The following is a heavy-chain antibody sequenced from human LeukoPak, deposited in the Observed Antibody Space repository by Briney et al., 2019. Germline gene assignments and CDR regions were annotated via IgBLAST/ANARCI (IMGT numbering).Heavy chain of an antibody. V-gene: IGHV1-2*02. CDR1: GYTFTGYD. CDR2: INPNSGGT. D-gene: IGHD4-17*01. J-gene: IGHJ3*02. Sequence: ASVKVSCKASGYTFTGYDMHWVRQAPGQGLEWMGWINPNSGGTNYVQNFQGRVTMTRDTSISTAYMDLSRLRSDDTAVYYCARASYGDAFDIWGQGTMVTVSS. CDR3: ARASYGDAFDI.